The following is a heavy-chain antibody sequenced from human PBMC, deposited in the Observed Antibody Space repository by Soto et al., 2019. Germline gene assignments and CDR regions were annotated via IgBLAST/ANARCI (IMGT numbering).Heavy chain of an antibody. V-gene: IGHV1-69*01. CDR1: GSTFSSYS. CDR3: ARDGGRNSGGIDY. CDR2: IIPIFGTA. Sequence: QVQLVQSGAEVKKPGSSVKVSCKASGSTFSSYSINWVRQAPGQGLEWMGEIIPIFGTANYAQKFQGRVTITADESTSTAYMELSSLRSEDTAVYYCARDGGRNSGGIDYWGQGTLVTVSS. D-gene: IGHD1-26*01. J-gene: IGHJ4*02.